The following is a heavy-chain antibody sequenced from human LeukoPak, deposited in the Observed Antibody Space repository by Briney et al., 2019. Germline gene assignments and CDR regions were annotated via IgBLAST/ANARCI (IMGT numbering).Heavy chain of an antibody. CDR2: IDQDGSEK. Sequence: GGSLRLSCAASGFSFSTYWMSWVRQAPGKGLEWVANIDQDGSEKHYVDSMKGRFSISRENARNSLYLQMNSLRAEDTAVYYCARALYPIAGLFDYWGQGTLVTVSS. D-gene: IGHD2-15*01. CDR1: GFSFSTYW. J-gene: IGHJ4*02. CDR3: ARALYPIAGLFDY. V-gene: IGHV3-7*01.